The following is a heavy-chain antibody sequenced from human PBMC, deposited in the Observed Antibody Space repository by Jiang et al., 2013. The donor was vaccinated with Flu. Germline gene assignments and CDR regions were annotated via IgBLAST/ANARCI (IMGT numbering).Heavy chain of an antibody. D-gene: IGHD3-22*01. CDR3: ARTPKWLLPLVFDY. V-gene: IGHV3-66*01. Sequence: QLLESGGGLVQPGGSLRLSCAASGFTVSSNYMSWVRQAPGKGLEWVSVIYSGGSTYYADSVKGRFTISRDNSKNTLYLQMNSLRAEDTAVYYCARTPKWLLPLVFDYWGQGTLVTVSS. CDR2: IYSGGST. CDR1: GFTVSSNY. J-gene: IGHJ4*02.